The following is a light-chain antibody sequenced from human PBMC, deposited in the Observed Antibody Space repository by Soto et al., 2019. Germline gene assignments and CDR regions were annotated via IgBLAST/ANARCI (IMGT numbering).Light chain of an antibody. CDR2: RNN. J-gene: IGLJ1*01. CDR1: SSNIGSNY. Sequence: QSVLTQPPSSSGTPGQRVTISCSGSSSNIGSNYVYWYQQLPGTAPKLLIYRNNQRPSGVPDRFSGSKSGTSASLAISGLRSEDEADYSCAAWDDSLRGPLYVFGTGTKVTVL. CDR3: AAWDDSLRGPLYV. V-gene: IGLV1-47*01.